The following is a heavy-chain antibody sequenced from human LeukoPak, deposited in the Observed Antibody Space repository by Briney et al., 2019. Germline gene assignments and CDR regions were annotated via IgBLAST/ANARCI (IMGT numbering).Heavy chain of an antibody. CDR1: GFTFSSYE. CDR3: ARDPAGYCSGGSCFDY. Sequence: GGSLRLSCAASGFTFSSYEMNWVRQAPGKGLEWVSYISSSGSTIYYADSVKGRFTISRDNAKNSLYLQMNSLRAEDTAVYHCARDPAGYCSGGSCFDYWGQGTLVTVSS. V-gene: IGHV3-48*03. D-gene: IGHD2-15*01. CDR2: ISSSGSTI. J-gene: IGHJ4*02.